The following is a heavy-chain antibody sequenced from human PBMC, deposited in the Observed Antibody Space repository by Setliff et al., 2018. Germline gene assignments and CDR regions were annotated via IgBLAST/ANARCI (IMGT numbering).Heavy chain of an antibody. CDR1: GGSISSSIYY. J-gene: IGHJ3*02. V-gene: IGHV4-39*01. Sequence: SETLSLTCSVSGGSISSSIYYWGWIRQPPGKGLEWIGSIYYSGSTYYSPSLKRRVTISVDTSKNQFSLKLSSVTAADTAVYYCATRTYYDSNGYYYAIAGPFDIWGQGTMVTFSS. CDR2: IYYSGST. CDR3: ATRTYYDSNGYYYAIAGPFDI. D-gene: IGHD3-22*01.